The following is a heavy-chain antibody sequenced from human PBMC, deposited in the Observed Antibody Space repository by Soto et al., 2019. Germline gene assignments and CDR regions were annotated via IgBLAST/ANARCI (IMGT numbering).Heavy chain of an antibody. V-gene: IGHV3-48*01. Sequence: GGSLRLSCAASGFTFSSYSMNWVRQAPGKGLEWVSYISSSSSTIYYADSVKGRFTISRDNSGNTLFLEMYSLRAEDTAVYYCARYIPGVRYYGVDVWGQGTTVTVSS. CDR2: ISSSSSTI. CDR1: GFTFSSYS. CDR3: ARYIPGVRYYGVDV. D-gene: IGHD2-2*01. J-gene: IGHJ6*02.